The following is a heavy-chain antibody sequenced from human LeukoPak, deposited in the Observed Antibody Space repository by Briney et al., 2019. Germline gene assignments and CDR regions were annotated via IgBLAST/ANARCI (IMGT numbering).Heavy chain of an antibody. CDR1: GGTFSSYA. D-gene: IGHD6-13*01. J-gene: IGHJ3*02. CDR2: IIPIFGTA. CDR3: ARGIAAANPMLFDI. V-gene: IGHV1-69*01. Sequence: ASVTVSCAASGGTFSSYAISWVRQAPGQGLEWMGGIIPIFGTANYAQKFQGRVTITADESTSTAYMELSSLRSEDTAVYYCARGIAAANPMLFDIWGQGTMVTVSS.